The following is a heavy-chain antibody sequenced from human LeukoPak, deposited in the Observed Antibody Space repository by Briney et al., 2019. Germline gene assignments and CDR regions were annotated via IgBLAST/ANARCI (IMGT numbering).Heavy chain of an antibody. CDR3: AKHAWSGYYCLDY. J-gene: IGHJ4*02. CDR1: GGTFSSYA. Sequence: SVKVSCKASGGTFSSYAISWVRQAPGQGLGWMGGIIPIFGTANYAQKFQGRVTITADESTSTAYMELSSLRSEDTAVYYCAKHAWSGYYCLDYWGQGTLVTVSS. CDR2: IIPIFGTA. V-gene: IGHV1-69*01. D-gene: IGHD3-3*01.